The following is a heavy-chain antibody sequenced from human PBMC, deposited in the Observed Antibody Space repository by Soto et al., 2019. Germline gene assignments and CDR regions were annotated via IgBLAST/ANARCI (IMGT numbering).Heavy chain of an antibody. Sequence: QVQLVQSGAEVKKPGSSVKVSCKASGGTFSSYTISWVRQAPGQGLEWMGRIIPILGIANYAQKFQGRVTSTADKSTSTAYMELSSLRSADTSVYYCAKREGGYGYWGQGTLVTVSS. CDR2: IIPILGIA. D-gene: IGHD5-12*01. CDR3: AKREGGYGY. J-gene: IGHJ4*02. V-gene: IGHV1-69*02. CDR1: GGTFSSYT.